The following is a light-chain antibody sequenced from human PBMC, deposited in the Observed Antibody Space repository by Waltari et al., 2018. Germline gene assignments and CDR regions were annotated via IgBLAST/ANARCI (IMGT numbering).Light chain of an antibody. Sequence: QSALTQPASVSGSPGQSITISCTGTSSDVGRYNYVSWYQHKPGKAPKLMTFDLSGGPSGGSDRVSGAKSGSTASLTIFGLQAEDEADYYCTSYTSSHTYVFGSGTKVTVL. J-gene: IGLJ1*01. CDR3: TSYTSSHTYV. CDR2: DLS. V-gene: IGLV2-14*03. CDR1: SSDVGRYNY.